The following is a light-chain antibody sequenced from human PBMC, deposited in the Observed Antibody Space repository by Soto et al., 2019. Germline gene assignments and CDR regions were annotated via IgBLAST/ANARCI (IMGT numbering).Light chain of an antibody. J-gene: IGLJ1*01. CDR3: QSYDSSLSALYV. V-gene: IGLV1-40*01. CDR2: GNI. Sequence: QSVLTQPPSVSGAPGQRVTISCTGSRSNIGAGYEVHWYQQLPGTAPKLLIYGNINRPSGVPDRFSGSKSGTSASLAITGLQAEDEADYYCQSYDSSLSALYVFGTGTKLTVL. CDR1: RSNIGAGYE.